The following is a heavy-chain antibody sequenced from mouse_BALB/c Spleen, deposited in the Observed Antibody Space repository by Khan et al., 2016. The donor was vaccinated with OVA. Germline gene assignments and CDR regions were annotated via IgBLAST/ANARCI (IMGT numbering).Heavy chain of an antibody. CDR2: IWGDGST. V-gene: IGHV2-6-7*01. Sequence: QVQLKESGPGLVAPSQSLSITCTVSGFSLTGYGVNWVRQPPGKGLEWLGMIWGDGSTDYNSALKSRLSITKDNSKSQVFFKMNSLQTDDTARYYCAREIYYDYAYYYAMDYWGQGTSGTVSS. CDR1: GFSLTGYG. J-gene: IGHJ4*01. CDR3: AREIYYDYAYYYAMDY. D-gene: IGHD2-4*01.